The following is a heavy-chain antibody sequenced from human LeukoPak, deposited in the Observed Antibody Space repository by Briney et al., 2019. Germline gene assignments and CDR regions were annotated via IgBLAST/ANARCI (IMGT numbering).Heavy chain of an antibody. V-gene: IGHV4-59*01. J-gene: IGHJ4*02. CDR3: ARMVRGVIDY. D-gene: IGHD3-10*01. CDR1: GGSISSYY. CDR2: IYYSGST. Sequence: SETLSLTCTASGGSISSYYWSWIRQPPGKGLEWIGYIYYSGSTNYNPSLKSRVTISVDTFKNQFSLKLSSVTAADTAVYYCARMVRGVIDYWGQGTLVTVSS.